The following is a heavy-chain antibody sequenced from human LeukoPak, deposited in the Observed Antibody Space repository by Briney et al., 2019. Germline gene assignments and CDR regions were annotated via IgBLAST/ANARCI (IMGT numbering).Heavy chain of an antibody. CDR1: GYTFTGYY. J-gene: IGHJ6*02. Sequence: GASVKVSCKASGYTFTGYYMHWVRQAPGQGLEWMGWINPNSGGTNYAQKFQGRVTMTRDTSISTAYMELSRLRSDDTAVYYCARDLWEPHYYGMDVWGQGTTVTVSS. D-gene: IGHD1-26*01. CDR3: ARDLWEPHYYGMDV. CDR2: INPNSGGT. V-gene: IGHV1-2*02.